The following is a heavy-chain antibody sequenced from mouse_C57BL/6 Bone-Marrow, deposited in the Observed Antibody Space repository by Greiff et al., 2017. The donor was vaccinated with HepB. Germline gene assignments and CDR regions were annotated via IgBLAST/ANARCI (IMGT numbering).Heavy chain of an antibody. J-gene: IGHJ4*01. CDR3: ARYGYYGSSFYYAMDY. V-gene: IGHV1-55*01. Sequence: QVQLKQPGAELVKPGASVKMSCKASGYTFTSYWITWVKQRPGQGLEWIGDIYPGSGSTNYNEKLKSKATLTVDTSSSTAYMQLSSLTSEDSAVYYCARYGYYGSSFYYAMDYWGQGTSVTVSS. CDR2: IYPGSGST. D-gene: IGHD1-1*01. CDR1: GYTFTSYW.